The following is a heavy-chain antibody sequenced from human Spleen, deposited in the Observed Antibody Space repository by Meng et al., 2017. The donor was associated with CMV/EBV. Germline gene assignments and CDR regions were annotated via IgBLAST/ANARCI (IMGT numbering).Heavy chain of an antibody. CDR2: ISSSGSTM. Sequence: GESLKISCAVSGFTFSGFEMNWVRRAPGKGLEWLSYISSSGSTMYYADSVKGRFTISRDNAKSSLHLQMSSLRAEDTAVYYCAREGGPYYFDYWGQGTLVTVSS. CDR1: GFTFSGFE. J-gene: IGHJ4*02. V-gene: IGHV3-48*03. CDR3: AREGGPYYFDY. D-gene: IGHD3-16*01.